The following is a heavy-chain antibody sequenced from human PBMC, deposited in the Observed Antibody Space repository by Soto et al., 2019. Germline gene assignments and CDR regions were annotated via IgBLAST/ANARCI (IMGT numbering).Heavy chain of an antibody. CDR1: GGTFSSFG. V-gene: IGHV1-69*13. CDR3: AREDDIVVVPAAQYGMGV. Sequence: ASVKVSCKASGGTFSSFGISWVRQAPGQGLEWMGGIIPVFGRPNYAQRFRGRLTITADESANTGYMELIDLRSEDTAVYYCAREDDIVVVPAAQYGMGVWGQGTTVTVSS. J-gene: IGHJ6*02. D-gene: IGHD2-2*01. CDR2: IIPVFGRP.